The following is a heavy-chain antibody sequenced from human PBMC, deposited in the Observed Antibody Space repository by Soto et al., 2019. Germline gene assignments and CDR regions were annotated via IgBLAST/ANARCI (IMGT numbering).Heavy chain of an antibody. Sequence: ATLALTCAVSGGSFSGFYWTWIRQPPGKGLEWIGDINQFGATNYNPSLKSRVTISVESSKNQFSLELTSVTPADTAVYFCALARSFNSRRFDPWGQGTLVTVSS. CDR1: GGSFSGFY. CDR2: INQFGAT. V-gene: IGHV4-34*01. CDR3: ALARSFNSRRFDP. J-gene: IGHJ5*02. D-gene: IGHD3-3*01.